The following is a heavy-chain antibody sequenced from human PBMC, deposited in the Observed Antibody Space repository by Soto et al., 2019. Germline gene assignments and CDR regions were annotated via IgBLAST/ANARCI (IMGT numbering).Heavy chain of an antibody. CDR1: GGSFSGYY. J-gene: IGHJ2*01. CDR3: ARESHDILTGPPWVWYFDL. CDR2: INDRGSI. Sequence: QVQLQQWGAGPLRPLETLSLTCGVSGGSFSGYYWAWIRQSPGKGLEWIGEINDRGSINYNPSLKSRVSISVDTSKKHYSLNLRSMTAADTAVYYCARESHDILTGPPWVWYFDLWGRGTLVTVSS. V-gene: IGHV4-34*01. D-gene: IGHD3-9*01.